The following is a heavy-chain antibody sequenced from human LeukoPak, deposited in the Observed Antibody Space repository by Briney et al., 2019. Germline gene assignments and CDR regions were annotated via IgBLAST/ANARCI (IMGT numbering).Heavy chain of an antibody. Sequence: ASVKVSCKASGYTFTGYYMHWVRQAPGQGLEWMGWINPNSGGTNYAQKFQGRVTMTRDTSISTAYMELSRLRSDDTAVYYCERADQLILGGSFDIWGQGTMVTVSS. CDR3: ERADQLILGGSFDI. CDR1: GYTFTGYY. J-gene: IGHJ3*02. V-gene: IGHV1-2*02. CDR2: INPNSGGT. D-gene: IGHD2-2*01.